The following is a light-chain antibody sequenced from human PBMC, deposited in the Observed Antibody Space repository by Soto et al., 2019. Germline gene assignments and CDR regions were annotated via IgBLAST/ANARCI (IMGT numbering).Light chain of an antibody. CDR2: QIS. CDR3: MQSLQLRT. Sequence: DIVLTQTPLSSPVTLVQPASFSFSSSLILLHSYGNTYLSWLHQRPGQPPRLLIYQISKRLSGVPDRFSGSGAGTSFTLKISRVEAQDVGIYFCMQSLQLRTFGQGTKVDIK. V-gene: IGKV2-24*01. J-gene: IGKJ1*01. CDR1: LILLHSYGNTY.